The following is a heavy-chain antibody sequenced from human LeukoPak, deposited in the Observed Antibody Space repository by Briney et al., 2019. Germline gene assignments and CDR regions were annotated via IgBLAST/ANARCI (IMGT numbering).Heavy chain of an antibody. J-gene: IGHJ4*02. V-gene: IGHV4-59*01. D-gene: IGHD3-10*01. Sequence: SETLSLTCTVSGGSISSYYWSWIRQPPGKGLECIGYIYYSGSTNYNPSLKSRVTISADTSKNQLSLKLSSVTAADTAVYYCARGELLWFGEFSSFFFDFWGQGILVTVSS. CDR2: IYYSGST. CDR3: ARGELLWFGEFSSFFFDF. CDR1: GGSISSYY.